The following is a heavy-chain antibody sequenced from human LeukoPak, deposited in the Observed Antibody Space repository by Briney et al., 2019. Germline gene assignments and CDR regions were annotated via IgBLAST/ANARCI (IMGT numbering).Heavy chain of an antibody. J-gene: IGHJ6*03. CDR3: ARDWDYGEYTMDV. CDR2: ISSSSGTI. Sequence: GGSLRLSCAASGFTFSSYSMNWVRQAPGKGLEWVSYISSSSGTIYYADSVKGRFTISRDNAKNSLYLQMNSLRAEDTAVYYCARDWDYGEYTMDVWGKGTTVTVSS. V-gene: IGHV3-48*01. D-gene: IGHD3-10*01. CDR1: GFTFSSYS.